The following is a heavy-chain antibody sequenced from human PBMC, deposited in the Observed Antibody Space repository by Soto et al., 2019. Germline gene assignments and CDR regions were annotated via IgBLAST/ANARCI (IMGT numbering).Heavy chain of an antibody. CDR1: GYSFTSYW. D-gene: IGHD3-10*01. CDR3: ARLSPPRITMVRGVMAQFDP. Sequence: EVQLVQSGAEVKKPGESLKISCKGSGYSFTSYWIGWVRQMPGKGLEWMGIIYPGDSDTRYSPSFQGQVTISADKSISTAYLQWSSLKASDTAMYYCARLSPPRITMVRGVMAQFDPWGQGTLVTVSS. J-gene: IGHJ5*02. CDR2: IYPGDSDT. V-gene: IGHV5-51*01.